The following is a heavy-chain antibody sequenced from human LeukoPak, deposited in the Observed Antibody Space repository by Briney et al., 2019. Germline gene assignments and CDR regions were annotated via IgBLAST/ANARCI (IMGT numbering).Heavy chain of an antibody. J-gene: IGHJ3*02. Sequence: GESLKISCKGSGYSFTSYWIGWVRQMPGKGLEWMGLIQPGDSQTRYSPSFQGQVTFSDDKSISTAYLQWSSLRASDTGIYYCARRLETGAFDIWGQGTMVTVSS. CDR2: IQPGDSQT. CDR1: GYSFTSYW. D-gene: IGHD1-1*01. CDR3: ARRLETGAFDI. V-gene: IGHV5-51*01.